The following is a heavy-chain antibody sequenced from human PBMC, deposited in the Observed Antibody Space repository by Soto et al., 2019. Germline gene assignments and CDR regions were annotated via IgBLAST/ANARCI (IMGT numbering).Heavy chain of an antibody. J-gene: IGHJ3*02. CDR3: ARGGAARFDAFDI. V-gene: IGHV1-2*04. Sequence: ASVKVSCKASGYTFTGYYMHWVRQAPGQGLEWMGLIIPNSGGTNYAQKFQGWVTMTRDTSISTAYMELSRLRSDYTAVYYCARGGAARFDAFDIWGQGTMVTVSS. CDR1: GYTFTGYY. D-gene: IGHD6-6*01. CDR2: IIPNSGGT.